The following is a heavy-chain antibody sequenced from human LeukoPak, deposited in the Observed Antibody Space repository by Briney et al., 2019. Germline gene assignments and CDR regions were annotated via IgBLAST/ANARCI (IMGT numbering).Heavy chain of an antibody. V-gene: IGHV1-18*01. D-gene: IGHD1-14*01. Sequence: ASVKVSCKTSGYTFNTYGISWVRQAPGQGLEWMGWISAYNGNTDNAQKLQGRVTMTTATSTTTAYMELRSLRSDDTAVYYCARDQTHPVSTGRFDSWGQGTLVTVSS. J-gene: IGHJ5*01. CDR1: GYTFNTYG. CDR2: ISAYNGNT. CDR3: ARDQTHPVSTGRFDS.